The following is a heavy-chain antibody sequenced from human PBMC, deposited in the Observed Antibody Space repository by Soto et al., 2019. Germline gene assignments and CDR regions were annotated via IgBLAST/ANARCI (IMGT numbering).Heavy chain of an antibody. CDR1: GFTFSYYY. CDR3: ARDTAFISSGLFNP. D-gene: IGHD3-22*01. J-gene: IGHJ5*02. V-gene: IGHV3-11*01. Sequence: PGGSLRLACAASGFTFSYYYMSWMRQAPGKGLEWISHISDSATTMYYADSVKGRFTISRDNARKSLFLHMNSLRAEDTAVYYCARDTAFISSGLFNPWGQGTLVTVSS. CDR2: ISDSATTM.